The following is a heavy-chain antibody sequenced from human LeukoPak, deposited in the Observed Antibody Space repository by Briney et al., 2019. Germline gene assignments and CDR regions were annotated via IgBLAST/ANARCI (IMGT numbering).Heavy chain of an antibody. J-gene: IGHJ4*02. CDR1: GFTFSSYW. Sequence: GGSLRLSCAASGFTFSSYWMSWVRQAPGKGLERVANIKQDGSEKNYVDSVKGRFTISRDNAKNSLYLQMNSLRAEDTAVYYCARAGWYSSGWNPFDYWGQGTLVTVSS. CDR2: IKQDGSEK. CDR3: ARAGWYSSGWNPFDY. D-gene: IGHD6-19*01. V-gene: IGHV3-7*01.